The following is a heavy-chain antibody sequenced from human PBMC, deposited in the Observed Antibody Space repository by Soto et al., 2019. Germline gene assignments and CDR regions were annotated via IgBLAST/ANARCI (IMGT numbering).Heavy chain of an antibody. V-gene: IGHV1-18*01. J-gene: IGHJ3*02. CDR1: GYTFTSYG. CDR3: ARSPGEQWLAGAFDI. Sequence: GASVKVSCKASGYTFTSYGISWVRQAPGQGLEWMGWISAYNGNTNYAQKLQGRVTMTTDTSTSTAYMELRGLRSDDTAVYYCARSPGEQWLAGAFDIWGQGTMVTVSS. D-gene: IGHD6-19*01. CDR2: ISAYNGNT.